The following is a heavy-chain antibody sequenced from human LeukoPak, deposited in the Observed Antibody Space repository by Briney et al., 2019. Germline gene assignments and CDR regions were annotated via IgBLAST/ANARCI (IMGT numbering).Heavy chain of an antibody. J-gene: IGHJ4*02. V-gene: IGHV3-11*04. CDR1: GFTFSDYY. Sequence: GGSLRLSCAASGFTFSDYYMSWIRQAPGKGLEWVSDVTGSGDIASYADSVRGRFTISRDNAKNQLYLQMNSLGVEDTALYYCARDYCSGASCLRIQTLDSWGQGTLVTVSS. CDR2: VTGSGDIA. D-gene: IGHD2-15*01. CDR3: ARDYCSGASCLRIQTLDS.